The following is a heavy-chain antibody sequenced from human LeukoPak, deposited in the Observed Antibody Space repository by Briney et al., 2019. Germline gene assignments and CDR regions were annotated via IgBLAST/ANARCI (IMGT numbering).Heavy chain of an antibody. CDR1: GYTFTSYG. CDR2: ISACNGNT. Sequence: ASVKVSCKASGYTFTSYGISWVRQAPGQGLEWMGWISACNGNTNYAQKLQGRVTMTTDTSTSTAYMELRSLRSDDTAVYYCARDRGIAAAGAFFDYWGQGTLVTVSS. J-gene: IGHJ4*02. V-gene: IGHV1-18*01. D-gene: IGHD6-13*01. CDR3: ARDRGIAAAGAFFDY.